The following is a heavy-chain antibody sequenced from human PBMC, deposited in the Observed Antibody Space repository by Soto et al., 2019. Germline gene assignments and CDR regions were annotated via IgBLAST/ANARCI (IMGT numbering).Heavy chain of an antibody. CDR1: GGSISSGGYY. Sequence: SETLSLTCTVSGGSISSGGYYWSWIRQHPGKGLEWIGYIYYSGSTYYNPSLKSRVTISVDTSKNQFSLKLSSVTAADTAVYYCVGLDPFRNWFDPWGQGTLVTVSS. CDR3: VGLDPFRNWFDP. CDR2: IYYSGST. D-gene: IGHD1-1*01. V-gene: IGHV4-31*03. J-gene: IGHJ5*02.